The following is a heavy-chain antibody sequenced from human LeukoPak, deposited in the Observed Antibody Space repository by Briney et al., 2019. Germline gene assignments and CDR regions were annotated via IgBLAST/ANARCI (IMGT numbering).Heavy chain of an antibody. CDR2: ISSSSRYI. D-gene: IGHD6-13*01. CDR1: GSTFSTYS. J-gene: IGHJ4*02. CDR3: ARVAEAAAFDS. V-gene: IGHV3-21*06. Sequence: PGGSLRLSCAASGSTFSTYSMNWVRQAPGKGLEWVSSISSSSRYIYYADSMRGRFTISRDNAKNSLYLQMNSLRAEDTAVYYCARVAEAAAFDSWGQGTLVTVSS.